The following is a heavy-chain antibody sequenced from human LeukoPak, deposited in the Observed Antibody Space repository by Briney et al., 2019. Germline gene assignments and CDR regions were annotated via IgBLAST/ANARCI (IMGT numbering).Heavy chain of an antibody. D-gene: IGHD5-18*01. CDR3: ATIKRGNIYGYFDF. CDR1: GGSMNSHY. Sequence: NPSETLSLTCTVSGGSMNSHYWSWIRQPPGKGLEWIGYRLDTVTTKDNPSLKSRFTLSADTSKNQFSLRLTSVTAADTAVYYCATIKRGNIYGYFDFWGQGILVTVSS. CDR2: RLDTVTT. V-gene: IGHV4-59*11. J-gene: IGHJ4*02.